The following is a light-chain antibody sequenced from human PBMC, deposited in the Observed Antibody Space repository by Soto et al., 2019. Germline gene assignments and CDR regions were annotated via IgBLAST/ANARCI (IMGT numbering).Light chain of an antibody. J-gene: IGKJ2*01. CDR1: QDMSNY. CDR3: QQYDNLPYT. Sequence: DIQMTQSPYSLSASVGDRVTITCQASQDMSNYLNWYQQKPGKAPKLLIYDASNLETGVPSRFSGSGSVTDFIFTISSLQPEDIATYYYQQYDNLPYTFGQGTKLEIK. V-gene: IGKV1-33*01. CDR2: DAS.